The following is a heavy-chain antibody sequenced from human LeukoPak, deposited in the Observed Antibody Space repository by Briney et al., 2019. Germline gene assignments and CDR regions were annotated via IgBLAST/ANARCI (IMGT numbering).Heavy chain of an antibody. V-gene: IGHV4-39*01. Sequence: PSETLSLTCTVSGGSISSSSYYWGWIRQPPGKGLEWIGSIYYSGSTYYNPSLKSRVTISVDTSKNQFSLKLSSVTAADTAVYYCARQPDALGAMDVWGQGTTVTVSS. CDR2: IYYSGST. D-gene: IGHD1-26*01. CDR1: GGSISSSSYY. CDR3: ARQPDALGAMDV. J-gene: IGHJ6*02.